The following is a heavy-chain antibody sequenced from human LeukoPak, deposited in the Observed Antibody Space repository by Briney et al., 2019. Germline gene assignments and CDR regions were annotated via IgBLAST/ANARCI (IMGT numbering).Heavy chain of an antibody. J-gene: IGHJ4*02. V-gene: IGHV3-23*01. CDR2: ISGSGGST. CDR1: GFTFSSYG. D-gene: IGHD5-24*01. Sequence: PGGSLRLSCAASGFTFSSYGMSWVRQAPGKGLEWVSAISGSGGSTYYADSVKGRFTISRDNSKNTLYLQMNSLRAEDTAVYYCAKDGDGYNPYVGGETSPFDYWGQGTLVTVSS. CDR3: AKDGDGYNPYVGGETSPFDY.